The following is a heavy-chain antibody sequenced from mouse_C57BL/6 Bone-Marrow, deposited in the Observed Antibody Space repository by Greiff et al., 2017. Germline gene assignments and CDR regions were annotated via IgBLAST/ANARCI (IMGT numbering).Heavy chain of an antibody. CDR2: IHPGSGGT. V-gene: IGHV1-54*01. CDR3: ARSKNWDSGFAY. D-gene: IGHD4-1*01. Sequence: VQLQQSGAELVRPGTSVQVSCKASGYAFTNYLIEWVQQRPGPGLEWIGVIHPGSGGTNYNEKFKGKATLTADKSSSTAYMQLSSLTSEDSAVYFCARSKNWDSGFAYWGQGTLVTVSA. CDR1: GYAFTNYL. J-gene: IGHJ3*01.